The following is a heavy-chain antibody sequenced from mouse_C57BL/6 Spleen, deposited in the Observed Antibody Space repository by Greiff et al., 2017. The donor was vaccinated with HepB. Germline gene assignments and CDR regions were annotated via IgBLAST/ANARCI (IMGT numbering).Heavy chain of an antibody. Sequence: EVQLQQSGPGLVKPSQSLSLTCSVTGYSITSGYYWNWIRQFPGNKLEWMGYISYDGSNNYNPSLKNRISITRDTSKNQFFLKLNSVTTEDTATYFCVRIGPFYAMDYWGQGTSVTVSS. J-gene: IGHJ4*01. CDR3: VRIGPFYAMDY. D-gene: IGHD3-3*01. CDR1: GYSITSGYY. V-gene: IGHV3-6*01. CDR2: ISYDGSN.